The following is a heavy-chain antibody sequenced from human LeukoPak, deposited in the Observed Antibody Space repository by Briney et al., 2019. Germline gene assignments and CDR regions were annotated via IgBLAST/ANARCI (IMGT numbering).Heavy chain of an antibody. CDR3: ARETATVTSDFDY. V-gene: IGHV3-21*01. CDR1: GFTFSSYS. J-gene: IGHJ4*02. Sequence: GGSLRLSCVASGFTFSSYSMNWVRQAPGKGLEWVSSISSSSSYIYYADSVKGRFTISRDNAKNSLYLQMNSLRAEDTAVYYCARETATVTSDFDYWGQGTLVTVSS. CDR2: ISSSSSYI. D-gene: IGHD4-17*01.